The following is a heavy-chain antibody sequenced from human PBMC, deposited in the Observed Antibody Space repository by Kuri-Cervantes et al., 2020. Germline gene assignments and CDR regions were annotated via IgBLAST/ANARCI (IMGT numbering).Heavy chain of an antibody. V-gene: IGHV1-46*01. J-gene: IGHJ5*02. Sequence: ASVKVSCKASGYTFTSYYIHWVRQAPGQGLEWMGIINPSGGSTNYAQKFQGRVTMTRDTSTSTVYMELSSLRSEDTAVYYCARDRRRPYCSGGSCYSGGWFDPWGQGTLVTVSS. CDR2: INPSGGST. CDR3: ARDRRRPYCSGGSCYSGGWFDP. CDR1: GYTFTSYY. D-gene: IGHD2-15*01.